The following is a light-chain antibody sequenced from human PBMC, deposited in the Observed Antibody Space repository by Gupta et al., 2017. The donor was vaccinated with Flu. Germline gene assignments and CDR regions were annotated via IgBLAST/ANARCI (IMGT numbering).Light chain of an antibody. CDR3: QQDNSYTGT. CDR2: KTS. Sequence: DIPMTQSPSTLSSSVGDRVTITCRASQSITGWLAWYQQKPGKAPKLLIYKTSILESGVPSRFSGSGSGTEFTLTISSLQPDDFATYYCQQDNSYTGTFGQGTKVEIK. V-gene: IGKV1-5*03. CDR1: QSITGW. J-gene: IGKJ1*01.